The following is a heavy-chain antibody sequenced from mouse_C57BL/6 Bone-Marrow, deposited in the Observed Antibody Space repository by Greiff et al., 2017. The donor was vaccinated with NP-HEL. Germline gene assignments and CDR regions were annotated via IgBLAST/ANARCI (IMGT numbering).Heavy chain of an antibody. CDR2: IDPNSGGT. CDR1: GYTFTSYW. CDR3: ARGIYYDYDWFAY. J-gene: IGHJ3*01. D-gene: IGHD2-4*01. V-gene: IGHV1-72*01. Sequence: VQLQQPGAELVKPGASVKLSCKASGYTFTSYWMHWVKQRPGRGLEWIGRIDPNSGGTKYNEKFKSKATLTVDKSSSTAYMQLSSLTSEDSAVYYCARGIYYDYDWFAYWGQGTLVTVSA.